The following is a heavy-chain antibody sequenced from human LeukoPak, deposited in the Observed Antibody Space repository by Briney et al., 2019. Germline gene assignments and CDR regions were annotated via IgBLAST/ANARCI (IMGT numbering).Heavy chain of an antibody. J-gene: IGHJ6*03. V-gene: IGHV4-59*01. CDR2: IHYSGST. Sequence: SGTLSLTCTVSGGSISSYYWNWIRQSPGKGLEWIGYIHYSGSTNYNPSLKSRVTISADTSKNQYSLKLISVTAADTAVYYCARGFWGDYMDIWGKGTTVTVSS. CDR1: GGSISSYY. D-gene: IGHD3-10*01. CDR3: ARGFWGDYMDI.